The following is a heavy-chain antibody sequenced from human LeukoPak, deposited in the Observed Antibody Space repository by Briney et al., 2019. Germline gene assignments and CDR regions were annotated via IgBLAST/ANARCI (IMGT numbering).Heavy chain of an antibody. CDR2: INWNGGST. Sequence: PGGSLRLSCAASGFTFSSYEMNWVRQAPGKGLEWVSGINWNGGSTGYADSVKGRFTISRDNAKNSLYLQMNSLRAEDTALYYCARANYGDYTNYYYYMDVWGKGTTVTVSS. V-gene: IGHV3-20*04. CDR1: GFTFSSYE. D-gene: IGHD4-17*01. CDR3: ARANYGDYTNYYYYMDV. J-gene: IGHJ6*03.